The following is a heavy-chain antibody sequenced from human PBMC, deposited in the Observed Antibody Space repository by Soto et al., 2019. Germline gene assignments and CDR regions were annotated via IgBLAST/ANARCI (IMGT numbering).Heavy chain of an antibody. CDR3: ARDGDLVVYASDI. CDR2: IIPILGIA. CDR1: GGTFSSYT. Sequence: SVKVSCKASGGTFSSYTISWVRQAPGQGLEWMGRIIPILGIANYAQKFQGRVTITADKSTSTAYMELSSLRSEDTAVYYCARDGDLVVYASDIWGQGTMVTVSS. D-gene: IGHD5-12*01. V-gene: IGHV1-69*04. J-gene: IGHJ3*02.